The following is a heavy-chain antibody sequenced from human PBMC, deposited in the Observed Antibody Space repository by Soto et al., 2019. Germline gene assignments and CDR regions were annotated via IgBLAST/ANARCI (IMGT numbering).Heavy chain of an antibody. CDR2: ISSSSSYT. V-gene: IGHV3-11*06. CDR3: ARILYYDFLDAFDI. CDR1: GFTFIDYY. Sequence: GWSLRLACAASGFTFIDYYMSWIRQAPGKGLEWVSYISSSSSYTNYADSVKGRFTISRDNAKNSLYLQMNSLRAEDTAVYYCARILYYDFLDAFDIWGQGTMVTVSS. D-gene: IGHD3-3*01. J-gene: IGHJ3*02.